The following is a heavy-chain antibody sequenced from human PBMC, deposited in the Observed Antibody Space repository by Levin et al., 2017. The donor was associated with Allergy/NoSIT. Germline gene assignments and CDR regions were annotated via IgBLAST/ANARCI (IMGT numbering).Heavy chain of an antibody. D-gene: IGHD2-2*01. Sequence: SETLSLTCAVYGGSFSGYYWSWIRQPPGKGLEWIGEINHSGSTNYNPSLKSRVTISVDTSKNQFSLKLSSVTAADTAVYYCARADIVVVPAAIRIWFDPWGQGTLVTVSS. CDR1: GGSFSGYY. CDR2: INHSGST. CDR3: ARADIVVVPAAIRIWFDP. J-gene: IGHJ5*02. V-gene: IGHV4-34*01.